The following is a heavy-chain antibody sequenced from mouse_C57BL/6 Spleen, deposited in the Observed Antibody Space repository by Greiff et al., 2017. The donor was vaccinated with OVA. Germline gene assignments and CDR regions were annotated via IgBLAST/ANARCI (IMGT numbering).Heavy chain of an antibody. Sequence: QVQLKQSGPELVKPGASVKISCKASGYAFSSSWMNWVKQRPGKGLEWIGRIYPGDGDTNYNGKFKGKATLTADKSSSTAYMQLSSLTSEDSAVYCCARGYYDYSYAMDYWGQGTSVTVSS. D-gene: IGHD2-4*01. CDR1: GYAFSSSW. J-gene: IGHJ4*01. V-gene: IGHV1-82*01. CDR3: ARGYYDYSYAMDY. CDR2: IYPGDGDT.